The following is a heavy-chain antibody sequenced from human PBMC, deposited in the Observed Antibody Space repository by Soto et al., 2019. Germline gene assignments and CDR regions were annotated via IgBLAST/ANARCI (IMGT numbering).Heavy chain of an antibody. CDR3: AKDPIARGWPPWDY. CDR2: ISGSGGST. J-gene: IGHJ4*02. Sequence: EVRLLESGGGLVQPGGSLRLSCAASGFTFSSYAMSWVRQAPGKGLEWVSAISGSGGSTYYADSVKGRFTISRDNSKNTLYLQMNSLRAEDTAVYYCAKDPIARGWPPWDYWGQGTLVTVSS. V-gene: IGHV3-23*01. D-gene: IGHD6-19*01. CDR1: GFTFSSYA.